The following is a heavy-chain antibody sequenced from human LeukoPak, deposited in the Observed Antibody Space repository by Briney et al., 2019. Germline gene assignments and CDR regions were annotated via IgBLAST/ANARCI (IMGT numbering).Heavy chain of an antibody. Sequence: PGGSLTLSCAASGFTFSSYAMSWVRQAPGKGLEWVSAISGSGGSTYYADSEKGWFPTSSGNSRSSLLLQMNSRRAEDTAVYYCAKRAPAAAAGTGRYSAYWGQGTLVTVSS. J-gene: IGHJ4*02. CDR2: ISGSGGST. D-gene: IGHD1/OR15-1a*01. CDR3: AKRAPAAAAGTGRYSAY. V-gene: IGHV3-23*01. CDR1: GFTFSSYA.